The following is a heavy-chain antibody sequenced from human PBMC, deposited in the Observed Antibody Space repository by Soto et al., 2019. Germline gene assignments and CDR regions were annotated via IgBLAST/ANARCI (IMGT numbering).Heavy chain of an antibody. CDR1: GYTFTSYY. D-gene: IGHD1-26*01. Sequence: ASVKVSCKASGYTFTSYYMHWGRQAPGQGLEWMGIINPSGGSTSYAQKFQGRVTMTRDTSTSTAYMELSSLRSDDTAVYYCARDPAVGLFDYWGQGTLVTVSS. V-gene: IGHV1-46*01. CDR3: ARDPAVGLFDY. J-gene: IGHJ4*02. CDR2: INPSGGST.